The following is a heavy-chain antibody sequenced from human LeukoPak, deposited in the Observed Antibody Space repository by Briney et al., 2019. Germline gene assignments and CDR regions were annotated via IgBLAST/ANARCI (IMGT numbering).Heavy chain of an antibody. CDR1: GYSFTGYW. J-gene: IGHJ3*02. V-gene: IGHV5-51*01. D-gene: IGHD6-13*01. Sequence: GESLKISCKGSGYSFTGYWIGWVRQMPGKGLEWMGIIYPGDSDTRYSPSFQGQVTISADESISTAYLQWSSLKASDTAMYYCARTGIAAAGPIDAFDIWGQGTMVTVSS. CDR3: ARTGIAAAGPIDAFDI. CDR2: IYPGDSDT.